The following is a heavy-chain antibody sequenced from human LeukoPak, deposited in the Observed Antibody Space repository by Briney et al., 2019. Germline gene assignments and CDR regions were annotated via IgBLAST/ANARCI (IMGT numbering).Heavy chain of an antibody. Sequence: GGSLRLSCAVSGITLSNYAMSWVRQAPGKGLEWVAGMSDSGGRTNYADSVKGRFTTSRDNPKNTLYLQMNSLRAEDTAVYYCVPQCGRPIWGQGTKLTVSS. CDR2: MSDSGGRT. CDR1: GITLSNYA. D-gene: IGHD6-19*01. J-gene: IGHJ3*02. CDR3: VPQCGRPI. V-gene: IGHV3-23*01.